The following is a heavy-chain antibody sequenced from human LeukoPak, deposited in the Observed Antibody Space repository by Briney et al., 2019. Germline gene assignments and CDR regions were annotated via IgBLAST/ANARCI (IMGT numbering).Heavy chain of an antibody. J-gene: IGHJ4*01. CDR1: GYTFTGYY. D-gene: IGHD6-6*01. CDR2: INPNSGGT. V-gene: IGHV1-2*02. CDR3: ARETTYSSSSASDY. Sequence: GASVKVSCKASGYTFTGYYMHWVRQAPGQGLEWMGWINPNSGGTNYAQKFQGRVTMTRDTSISTAYMELSRLRFDDTAVYYCARETTYSSSSASDYWGQGTLVTVSS.